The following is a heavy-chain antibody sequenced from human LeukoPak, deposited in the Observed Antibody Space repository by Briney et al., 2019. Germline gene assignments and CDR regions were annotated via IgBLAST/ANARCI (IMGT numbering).Heavy chain of an antibody. CDR1: GFTFSSYL. J-gene: IGHJ4*02. Sequence: GGSLRLSCAASGFTFSSYLMHWVRQVPGKGLVWVARINPGGSSITYADSVKGRFTISRDNAKNTLYLQMDSLRAEDTGVYYCARSNQADDYWGQGTLVTVSS. D-gene: IGHD1-14*01. V-gene: IGHV3-74*01. CDR3: ARSNQADDY. CDR2: INPGGSSI.